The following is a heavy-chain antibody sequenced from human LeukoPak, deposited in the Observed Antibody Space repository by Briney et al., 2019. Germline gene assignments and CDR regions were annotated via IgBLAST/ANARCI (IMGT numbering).Heavy chain of an antibody. Sequence: SETLSLTCTVSDGSISSNNYYWAWIRQPPGKGLEWLGSHFYSGRTYYNPSLKSRVTISVDTSKDQFFLRLDSVTAADTALFHLAIHLAVAGTSYNGFTRWGQGTKATVSS. CDR3: AIHLAVAGTSYNGFTR. CDR1: DGSISSNNYY. V-gene: IGHV4-39*01. CDR2: HFYSGRT. D-gene: IGHD6-19*01. J-gene: IGHJ5*02.